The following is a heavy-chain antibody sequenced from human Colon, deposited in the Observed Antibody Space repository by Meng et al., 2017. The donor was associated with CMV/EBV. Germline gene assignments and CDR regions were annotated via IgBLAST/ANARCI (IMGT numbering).Heavy chain of an antibody. CDR1: GESFSGYD. Sequence: QLQQGGAWLLKPSETLSRTCAVYGESFSGYDWTWIRQPPGRGLEWIGESYYTGSTNYSPSLKSRVTISLDTSKDQFSLKLNSVTAADTAVYYCARATKSSCWEVLDYWGHGTLVTISS. D-gene: IGHD2-2*01. CDR3: ARATKSSCWEVLDY. V-gene: IGHV4-34*01. CDR2: SYYTGST. J-gene: IGHJ4*01.